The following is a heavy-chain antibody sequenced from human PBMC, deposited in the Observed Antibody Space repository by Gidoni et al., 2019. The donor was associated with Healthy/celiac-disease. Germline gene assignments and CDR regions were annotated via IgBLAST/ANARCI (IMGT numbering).Heavy chain of an antibody. V-gene: IGHV5-51*01. CDR1: GYSFTSYW. Sequence: EVQLVQSGAEVKKPGESLKISCKGSGYSFTSYWIGWVRQIPGKCLEWLGVIYPGDSDTRYSPSFQGQVTISADKSISTAYLQWSSLKASDTAMYYCARSWCSGGSCYNPFDYWGQGTLVTVSS. J-gene: IGHJ4*02. D-gene: IGHD2-15*01. CDR2: IYPGDSDT. CDR3: ARSWCSGGSCYNPFDY.